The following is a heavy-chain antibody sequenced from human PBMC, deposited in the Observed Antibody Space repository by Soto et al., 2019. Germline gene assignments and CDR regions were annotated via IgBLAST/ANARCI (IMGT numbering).Heavy chain of an antibody. D-gene: IGHD2-15*01. J-gene: IGHJ4*02. Sequence: EVQLVATGGGLIQPGGSLRLSCAVSGFPVSVNYMTWVRQAPGKGLECVSVIHQRDFFSGGGSYYSGSVKGRFTISTDTFRNMLFLQMNGLRTDDTAVYFCAGGPWLLDFWGQGTLVTVSP. CDR2: IHQRDFFSGGGS. CDR1: GFPVSVNY. V-gene: IGHV3-53*02. CDR3: AGGPWLLDF.